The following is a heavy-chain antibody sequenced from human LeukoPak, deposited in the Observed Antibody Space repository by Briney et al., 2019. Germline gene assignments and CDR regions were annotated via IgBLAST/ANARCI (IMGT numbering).Heavy chain of an antibody. D-gene: IGHD6-19*01. V-gene: IGHV1-2*04. CDR1: GYTFTGYY. J-gene: IGHJ3*02. CDR3: ARGYSSGWYRSAFDI. CDR2: INPNSGGT. Sequence: ASVKVSCKASGYTFTGYYMHWVRQAPGQGLEWMGWINPNSGGTNYAQKFQGWVTMTRDTSISTAYMELSRLRSDDTAVYYCARGYSSGWYRSAFDIWGQGTMVTVSS.